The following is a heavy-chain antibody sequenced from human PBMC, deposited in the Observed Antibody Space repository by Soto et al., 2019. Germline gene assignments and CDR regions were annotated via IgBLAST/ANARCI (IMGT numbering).Heavy chain of an antibody. CDR1: GYTFTSYG. CDR3: ARNYDFWSGYSTYYYYYYGMDV. D-gene: IGHD3-3*01. J-gene: IGHJ6*02. CDR2: ISAYNGNT. V-gene: IGHV1-18*01. Sequence: WASVKVSCKASGYTFTSYGISWVRQAPGQGLEWMGWISAYNGNTNYAQKLQGRVTMTTDTSTSTAYMELRSLRSDDTAVYYCARNYDFWSGYSTYYYYYYGMDVWGQGTTVTVSS.